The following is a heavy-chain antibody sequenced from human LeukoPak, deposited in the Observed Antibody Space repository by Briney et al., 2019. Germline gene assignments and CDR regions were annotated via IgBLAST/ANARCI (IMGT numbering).Heavy chain of an antibody. CDR2: IHRTGIT. V-gene: IGHV4-4*02. J-gene: IGHJ4*02. Sequence: NPSETLSLTCAVSGGSFSIGDWWSWVRQPPGKGLEWIGEIHRTGITNFNPSLWSRVTMSLDRSKNQFSLKLSSVTAADTAVYYCAREPLYGDLGYWGQGTLVTVSS. CDR3: AREPLYGDLGY. CDR1: GGSFSIGDW. D-gene: IGHD4-17*01.